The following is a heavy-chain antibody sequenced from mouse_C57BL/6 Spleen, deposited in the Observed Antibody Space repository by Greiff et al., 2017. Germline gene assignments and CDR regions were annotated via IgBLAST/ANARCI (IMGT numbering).Heavy chain of an antibody. V-gene: IGHV5-12*01. J-gene: IGHJ1*03. D-gene: IGHD1-1*01. CDR2: ISNGGGST. CDR3: ARPNYYGSSYGYFDV. Sequence: EVNVVESGGGLVQPGGSLKLSCAASGFTFSDYYMYWVRQTPEKRLEWVAYISNGGGSTYYPDTVKGRFTISRDNAKNTLYLQMSRLKSEDTAMYYCARPNYYGSSYGYFDVWGTGTTVTVSS. CDR1: GFTFSDYY.